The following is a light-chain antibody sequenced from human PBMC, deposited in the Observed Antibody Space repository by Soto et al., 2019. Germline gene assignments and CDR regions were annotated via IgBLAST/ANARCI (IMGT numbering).Light chain of an antibody. V-gene: IGKV3-20*01. CDR2: GAS. CDR1: QSVSSSF. CDR3: QQYDSSTWS. J-gene: IGKJ1*01. Sequence: EIVLTQSPGTLSLSPGERATRSCRASQSVSSSFLAWYQQKPGQAPRLLIYGASTRATGIPDRFSGSGSGTDFTLTISRLEPEDFAVYYCQQYDSSTWSFGRGSKAEIK.